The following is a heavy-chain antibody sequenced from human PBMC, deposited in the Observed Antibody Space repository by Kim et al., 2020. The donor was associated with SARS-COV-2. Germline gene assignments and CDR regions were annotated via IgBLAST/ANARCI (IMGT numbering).Heavy chain of an antibody. CDR3: ARGGVAADIPLGY. V-gene: IGHV1-46*01. Sequence: ASVKVSCKASGYTFTIYYMHWVRQAPGQGLEWMGIINPSGGSTSYAHQFHGRVTMTRDTPTSTVSMELSSLRSEDTAVYYCARGGVAADIPLGYWGQGTLVTVSS. CDR1: GYTFTIYY. J-gene: IGHJ4*02. D-gene: IGHD2-2*02. CDR2: INPSGGST.